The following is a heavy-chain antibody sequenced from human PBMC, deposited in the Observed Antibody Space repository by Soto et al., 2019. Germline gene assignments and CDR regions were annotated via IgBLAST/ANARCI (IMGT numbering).Heavy chain of an antibody. J-gene: IGHJ4*02. CDR1: GYPFTSYA. D-gene: IGHD3-16*02. Sequence: QVQLVQSGAEVKKPGASVKVSCKASGYPFTSYAMPLVRQAPGQRLEWMGWITAGNGNTKYSQTFQGRVTITRDTSASKAYMELSRLRSEETAVYYWASYQSRYYWGQGTLVTVSS. CDR2: ITAGNGNT. V-gene: IGHV1-3*01. CDR3: ASYQSRYY.